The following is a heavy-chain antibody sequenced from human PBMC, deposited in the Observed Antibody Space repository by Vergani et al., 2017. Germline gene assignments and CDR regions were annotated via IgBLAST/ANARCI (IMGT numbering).Heavy chain of an antibody. V-gene: IGHV4-34*09. J-gene: IGHJ3*02. CDR2: INHSGST. D-gene: IGHD3-10*01. CDR1: GGSFSGYY. Sequence: QLQLQESGPGLVKPSQTLSLTCAVYGGSFSGYYWSWIRQPPGKGLEWIGEINHSGSTNYNPSLKSRVTISVDTSKNQFSLKLSSVTAADTAVYYCARDHYGSGRNDAFDIWGQGTMVTVSS. CDR3: ARDHYGSGRNDAFDI.